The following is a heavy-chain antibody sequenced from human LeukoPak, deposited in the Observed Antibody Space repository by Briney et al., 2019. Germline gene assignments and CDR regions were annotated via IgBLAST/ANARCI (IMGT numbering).Heavy chain of an antibody. V-gene: IGHV3-23*01. D-gene: IGHD2-21*02. J-gene: IGHJ3*02. Sequence: PGGSLRLSCAASGFTFSSYAMSWVRQAPGKGLEWVSAISGSGGSTYYADSVKGRFTISRDNSRNTLYLQMNSLRAEDTAVYYCAKSGGGDYKGNAFDIWGQGTMVTVSS. CDR3: AKSGGGDYKGNAFDI. CDR2: ISGSGGST. CDR1: GFTFSSYA.